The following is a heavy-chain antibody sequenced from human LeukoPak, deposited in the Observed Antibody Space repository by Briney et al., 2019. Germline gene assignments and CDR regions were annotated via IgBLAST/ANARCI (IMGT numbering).Heavy chain of an antibody. D-gene: IGHD2-2*01. CDR3: AKVGGYCSSTSCSDY. CDR1: GFTFSSYA. CDR2: ISGSGGST. V-gene: IGHV3-23*01. Sequence: GGSLRLSCAASGFTFSSYAMSWVRQAPGKGLEWVSAISGSGGSTYYADSVKGRFTISRDNSKNTLYLQMNGLRAEDTAVYYCAKVGGYCSSTSCSDYWGQGTLVTVSS. J-gene: IGHJ4*02.